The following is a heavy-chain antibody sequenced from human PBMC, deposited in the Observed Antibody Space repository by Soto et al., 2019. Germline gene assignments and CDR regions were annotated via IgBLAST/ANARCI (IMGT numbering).Heavy chain of an antibody. J-gene: IGHJ6*02. V-gene: IGHV4-30-4*01. CDR3: ARADSGYDENYYYGMDV. D-gene: IGHD5-12*01. CDR2: IYYSGST. Sequence: PSETLSLTCTVSGGSISSGDYYWSWIRQPPGKGLEWIGYIYYSGSTYYNPSLKSRVTISVDTSKNQFSLKLSSVTAADTAVYYCARADSGYDENYYYGMDVWGQGTTVTVSS. CDR1: GGSISSGDYY.